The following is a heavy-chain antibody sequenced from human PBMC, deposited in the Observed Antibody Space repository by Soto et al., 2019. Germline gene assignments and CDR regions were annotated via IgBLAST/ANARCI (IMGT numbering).Heavy chain of an antibody. V-gene: IGHV1-18*01. D-gene: IGHD4-17*01. CDR1: GYTFTSYG. CDR2: MSAYNGNT. J-gene: IGHJ5*02. Sequence: GASVKVSCKASGYTFTSYGISWVRQAPGQGLEWMGWMSAYNGNTNYAQKFQGRVTMTRYSSTSTAYMELSSLRSEDTAVYYCARRRPPYGDYRKTWFDPWGQGTLVTVSS. CDR3: ARRRPPYGDYRKTWFDP.